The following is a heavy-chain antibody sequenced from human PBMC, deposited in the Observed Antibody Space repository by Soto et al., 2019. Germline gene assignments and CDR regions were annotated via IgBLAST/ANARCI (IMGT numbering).Heavy chain of an antibody. CDR2: FSLSGTT. CDR1: GASITGSFF. D-gene: IGHD2-8*02. V-gene: IGHV4-4*07. J-gene: IGHJ4*02. Sequence: ASETLSLTCTVSGASITGSFFWSWIWQPAGKGLEWIGRFSLSGTTNYNPSLRSRVTMSADVSKNQFSLRLTSVTAADTALYYCARGMTPPGAPAWYYFDSWGQGTLVTVS. CDR3: ARGMTPPGAPAWYYFDS.